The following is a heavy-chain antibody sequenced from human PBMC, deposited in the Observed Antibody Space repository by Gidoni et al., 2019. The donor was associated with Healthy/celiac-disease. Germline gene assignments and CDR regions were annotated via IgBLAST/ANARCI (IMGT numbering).Heavy chain of an antibody. CDR3: ARLFSGSYYGWFDP. Sequence: EVLLVQSGAGVIKPGESLKISCKGSAYNFTNYWFSWVRQMPRKGLDLVGIIYPGDSDTRYSPSFQGQVTISADKSISTAYLQWSSLKASDTAMYYCARLFSGSYYGWFDPWGQGTLVTVSS. D-gene: IGHD1-26*01. CDR1: AYNFTNYW. J-gene: IGHJ5*02. CDR2: IYPGDSDT. V-gene: IGHV5-51*01.